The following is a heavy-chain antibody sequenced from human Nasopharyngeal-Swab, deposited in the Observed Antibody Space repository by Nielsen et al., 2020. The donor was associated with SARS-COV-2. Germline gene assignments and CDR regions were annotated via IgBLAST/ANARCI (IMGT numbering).Heavy chain of an antibody. CDR2: IIPMYGTP. V-gene: IGHV1-69*13. D-gene: IGHD3-10*01. J-gene: IGHJ4*02. CDR3: VRGGVQQRIDF. Sequence: SVKVSCKASGGTFSTYAISWVRQAPGQGLEWMGGIIPMYGTPNYAQKFQDRVTISADVSTRTGFMELRGLGIDDTAVYYCVRGGVQQRIDFWGQGTLVTVSS. CDR1: GGTFSTYA.